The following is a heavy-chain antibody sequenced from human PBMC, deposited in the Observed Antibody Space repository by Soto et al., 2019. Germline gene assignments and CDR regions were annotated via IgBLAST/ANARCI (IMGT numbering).Heavy chain of an antibody. CDR2: ISAYNGNT. J-gene: IGHJ5*02. D-gene: IGHD3-10*01. CDR1: GYTFTSYG. Sequence: GASVKVSCKASGYTFTSYGISWVRQAPGQGLEWMGWISAYNGNTNYAQKLQGRVTMTTDTSTSTAYMELRSLRSDDTAVYYCARDKGYYGSGSYIYNWFDPWGQGTLVTVS. CDR3: ARDKGYYGSGSYIYNWFDP. V-gene: IGHV1-18*01.